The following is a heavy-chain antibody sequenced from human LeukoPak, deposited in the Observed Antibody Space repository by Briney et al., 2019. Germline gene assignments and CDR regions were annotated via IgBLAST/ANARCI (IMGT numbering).Heavy chain of an antibody. CDR2: TFYRSRGHN. CDR1: GDSVSSNNAA. CDR3: FRSGSEGARDY. J-gene: IGHJ4*02. Sequence: SQTLSLTRAISGDSVSSNNAAWNWVSQSPTRGLEWVGRTFYRSRGHNTYEVSVDSRTTINPDTSKNQFSLQLNSVSPDDTAVYYCFRSGSEGARDYWGQGTLVTVSS. D-gene: IGHD6-25*01. V-gene: IGHV6-1*01.